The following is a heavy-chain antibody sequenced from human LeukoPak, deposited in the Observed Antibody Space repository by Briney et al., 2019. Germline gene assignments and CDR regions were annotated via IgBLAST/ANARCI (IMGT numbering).Heavy chain of an antibody. CDR2: IRYDGTDK. CDR1: GFTFSNYG. V-gene: IGHV3-30*02. D-gene: IGHD2-15*01. J-gene: IGHJ6*03. CDR3: AKGVYYCSSSSCPQYYYYMDV. Sequence: GGSLRLSCSASGFTFSNYGMHWVRQAPGKGLEWVAFIRYDGTDKYYADSVKGRFTISRDNSKNTLYLQMNSLRPEDTAVYYCAKGVYYCSSSSCPQYYYYMDVWGKGTTVTVSS.